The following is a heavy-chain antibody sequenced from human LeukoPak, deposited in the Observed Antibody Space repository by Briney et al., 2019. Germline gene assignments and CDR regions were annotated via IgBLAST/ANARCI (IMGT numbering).Heavy chain of an antibody. Sequence: GGSLRLSCAASGFTFSDYDMSWVRQAPGKGLEWVPLLIRGGGAPYYADSVKGRFTVSRGISRNTINLQMNSLLAEETAKYFYAKDADERYSGAIAWYFGSWGQGTLVTVSS. V-gene: IGHV3-23*01. J-gene: IGHJ4*02. CDR2: LIRGGGAP. CDR1: GFTFSDYD. CDR3: AKDADERYSGAIAWYFGS. D-gene: IGHD5-18*01.